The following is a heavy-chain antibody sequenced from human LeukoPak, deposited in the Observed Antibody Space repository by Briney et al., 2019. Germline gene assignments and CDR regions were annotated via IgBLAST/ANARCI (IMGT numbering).Heavy chain of an antibody. CDR1: GYTLTELS. CDR3: ARDHLAYYDSSGYYFDY. D-gene: IGHD3-22*01. V-gene: IGHV1-24*01. Sequence: ASVKVSCKVSGYTLTELSMHWVRQAPGKGLEWMGGFDPEDGETIYAQKFQGRVTMTRDTSTSTVYMELSSLRSEDTAVYYCARDHLAYYDSSGYYFDYWGQGTLVTVSS. CDR2: FDPEDGET. J-gene: IGHJ4*02.